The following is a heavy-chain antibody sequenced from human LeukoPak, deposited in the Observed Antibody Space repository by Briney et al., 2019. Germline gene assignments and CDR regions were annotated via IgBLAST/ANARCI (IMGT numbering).Heavy chain of an antibody. CDR3: ARFTSNVVVTALSAFDAFGI. J-gene: IGHJ3*02. CDR1: GGSISSGDYY. V-gene: IGHV4-30-4*01. CDR2: IYYSGST. D-gene: IGHD2-21*02. Sequence: PSETLSLTCTVSGGSISSGDYYWSWIRQPPGKGLEWIGYIYYSGSTYYNPSLKSRVTISVDTSKNQFSLKLSSVTAADTAVYYCARFTSNVVVTALSAFDAFGIWGQGTMVTVSS.